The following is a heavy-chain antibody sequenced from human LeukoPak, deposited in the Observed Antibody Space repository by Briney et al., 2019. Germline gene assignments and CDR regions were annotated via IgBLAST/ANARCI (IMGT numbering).Heavy chain of an antibody. D-gene: IGHD2/OR15-2a*01. CDR2: ITNSGSTI. V-gene: IGHV3-11*04. J-gene: IGHJ5*02. CDR3: ARDSISAALFDL. CDR1: GFTFSDYY. Sequence: GGSLRLSCAASGFTFSDYYMSWIRQAPGKGLEWISYITNSGSTIYYADSVKGRFTISRDNAKNSLVLQMNSLRDEDSAVYYCARDSISAALFDLWGQGTLITVSS.